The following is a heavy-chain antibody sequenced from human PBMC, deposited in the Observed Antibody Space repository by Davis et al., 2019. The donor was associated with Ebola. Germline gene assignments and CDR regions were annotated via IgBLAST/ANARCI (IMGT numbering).Heavy chain of an antibody. CDR3: ARVALGYSSGWHGDH. D-gene: IGHD6-19*01. V-gene: IGHV3-11*01. CDR2: TPTRGSMI. CDR1: GFTFSDYY. Sequence: GESLNISCAASGFTFSDYYMSWIRPAPGTGLEWVSYTPTRGSMIYDADSVKGRFTISRDNAKNSLSLQMNSLRVDDTAVYYCARVALGYSSGWHGDHWGQGVLVTVS. J-gene: IGHJ4*02.